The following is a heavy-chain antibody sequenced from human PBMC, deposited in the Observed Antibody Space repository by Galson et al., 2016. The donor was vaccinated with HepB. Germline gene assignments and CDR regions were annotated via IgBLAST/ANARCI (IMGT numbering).Heavy chain of an antibody. J-gene: IGHJ4*02. CDR3: ARDADGAGPTADY. Sequence: SLRLSCAASGFTFSTYWMHWVRQAPGKGLVWVSRIKSDGSGTFYADSVKGRFTISRDNAKNTLYLQMNSLRAEDTAIYYCARDADGAGPTADYWGQGTLVTVSS. V-gene: IGHV3-74*01. CDR1: GFTFSTYW. CDR2: IKSDGSGT. D-gene: IGHD5-24*01.